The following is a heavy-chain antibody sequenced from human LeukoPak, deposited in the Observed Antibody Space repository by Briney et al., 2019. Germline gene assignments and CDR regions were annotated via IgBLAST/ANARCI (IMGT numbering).Heavy chain of an antibody. Sequence: PSETLSLTCTVSGGSVSSGSYYWSWIRQPPGKGLEWIGYIYYSGSTNYNPSLKSRVTISVDTSKNQFSLKLSSVTAADTAVYYCARGTQASRLRTNWFDPWGQGTLVTVSS. CDR3: ARGTQASRLRTNWFDP. J-gene: IGHJ5*02. CDR2: IYYSGST. CDR1: GGSVSSGSYY. V-gene: IGHV4-61*01. D-gene: IGHD3-16*01.